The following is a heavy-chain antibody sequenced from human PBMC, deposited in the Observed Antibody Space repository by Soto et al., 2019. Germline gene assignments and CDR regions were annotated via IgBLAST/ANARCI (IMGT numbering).Heavy chain of an antibody. D-gene: IGHD1-26*01. Sequence: QVQLVQSGAEVKKPGASVKVSCKASGYTFTSYYMHWVRQAPGQGLEWMGIINPSGGSTSYAQKFKGRVTMTRDTSTSTVYMELSSLRSEDTAVYYCARVDEVGATSSYFDLWGRGTLVTVSS. CDR2: INPSGGST. J-gene: IGHJ2*01. CDR1: GYTFTSYY. CDR3: ARVDEVGATSSYFDL. V-gene: IGHV1-46*01.